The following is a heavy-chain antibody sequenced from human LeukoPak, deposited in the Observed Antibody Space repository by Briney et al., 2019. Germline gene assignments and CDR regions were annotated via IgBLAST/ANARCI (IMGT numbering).Heavy chain of an antibody. CDR2: INAGNGNT. CDR3: ARVIKTRYDSSGYADY. J-gene: IGHJ4*02. V-gene: IGHV1-3*01. D-gene: IGHD3-22*01. CDR1: GYTFTSYA. Sequence: ASVKVSCKASGYTFTSYAMHWVRQAPGQRLEWMGWINAGNGNTKYSQKFQGRATITRDTSASTAYMELSSLRSEDTAVYYCARVIKTRYDSSGYADYWGQGTLVTVSS.